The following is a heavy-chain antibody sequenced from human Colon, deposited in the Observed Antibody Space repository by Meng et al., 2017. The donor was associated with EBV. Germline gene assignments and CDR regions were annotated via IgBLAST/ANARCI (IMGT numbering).Heavy chain of an antibody. CDR2: IYYSGST. J-gene: IGHJ4*02. D-gene: IGHD5-24*01. V-gene: IGHV4-31*03. CDR3: ARGPSRWLQFSFDY. CDR1: GGSISSGGYY. Sequence: QVQLQASGPGLVKPSQTLSLTCTVSGGSISSGGYYWSWIRQHPGKGLEWIGYIYYSGSTYYNPSLKSRVTISIDTSKNQFSLKLSSVTAADTAVYYCARGPSRWLQFSFDYWGQGTLVTVSS.